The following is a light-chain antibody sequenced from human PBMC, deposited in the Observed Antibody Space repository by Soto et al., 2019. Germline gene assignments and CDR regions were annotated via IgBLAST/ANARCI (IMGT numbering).Light chain of an antibody. Sequence: EIVLTPSPGTLSLSPGEGATLSCRASQSVTSSHLAWYQQKPGQAPRLLIYDASSRATGIPDRISGSGSGTDFTLTISRLEPEDFAVYYCQQYGSAPFTFGPGTKVDIK. V-gene: IGKV3-20*01. CDR3: QQYGSAPFT. J-gene: IGKJ3*01. CDR2: DAS. CDR1: QSVTSSH.